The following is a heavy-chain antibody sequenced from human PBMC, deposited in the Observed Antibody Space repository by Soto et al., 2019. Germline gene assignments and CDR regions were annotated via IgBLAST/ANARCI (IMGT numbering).Heavy chain of an antibody. V-gene: IGHV3-30*18. CDR2: ISYDGSNK. CDR1: GFTFSSYG. CDR3: AKGAGYSSGWSDGYYCGMDV. J-gene: IGHJ6*02. Sequence: PGGSLRLYCAASGFTFSSYGMHWVRQAPGKGLEWVAVISYDGSNKYYADSVKGRFTISRDNSKDTPYLQMNSLRAEDTAVYYCAKGAGYSSGWSDGYYCGMDVWGQGTTVTVSS. D-gene: IGHD6-19*01.